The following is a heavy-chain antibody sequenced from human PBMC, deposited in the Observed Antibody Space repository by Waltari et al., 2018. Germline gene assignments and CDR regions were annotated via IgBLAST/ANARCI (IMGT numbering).Heavy chain of an antibody. CDR1: GGSISSSSYY. CDR3: ARWQWLDLLDY. J-gene: IGHJ4*02. V-gene: IGHV3-48*04. D-gene: IGHD6-19*01. Sequence: LQLQESGPGLVKPSETLSLTCTVSGGSISSSSYYWGWVRQAPGKGLEWVSYISSSSSTIYYADSVKGRLTISRDNAKNSLYLQMNSLRAEDTAVYYCARWQWLDLLDYWGQGTLVTVSS. CDR2: ISSSSSTI.